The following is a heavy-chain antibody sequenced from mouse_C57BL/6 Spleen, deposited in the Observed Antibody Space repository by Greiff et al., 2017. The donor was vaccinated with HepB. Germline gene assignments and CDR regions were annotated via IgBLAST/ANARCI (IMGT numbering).Heavy chain of an antibody. CDR3: TKSPPDWYFDV. V-gene: IGHV1-64*01. J-gene: IGHJ1*03. CDR1: GYTFTSYW. CDR2: IHPNSGST. Sequence: QVQLKQPGAELVKPGASVKLSCKASGYTFTSYWMHWVKQRPGQGLEWIGMIHPNSGSTNDNEKFKSKATLTVDKSSSPAYMQLRRLTSEDSAVYYCTKSPPDWYFDVWGTGTTVTVSS.